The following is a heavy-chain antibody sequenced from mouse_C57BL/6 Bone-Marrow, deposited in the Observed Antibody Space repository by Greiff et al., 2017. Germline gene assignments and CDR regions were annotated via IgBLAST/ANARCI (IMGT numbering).Heavy chain of an antibody. CDR2: IRNKANNHAT. D-gene: IGHD2-3*01. CDR3: TGDGYYDYAMDY. CDR1: GFTFSDAW. V-gene: IGHV6-6*01. J-gene: IGHJ4*01. Sequence: EVMLVESGGGLVQPGGSMKLSCAASGFTFSDAWMDWVRQSPEKGLEWVAEIRNKANNHATYYAESVKGRFTISRDDSKSSVYLQMNSLRAEDTGIYYCTGDGYYDYAMDYWGQGTSVTVSS.